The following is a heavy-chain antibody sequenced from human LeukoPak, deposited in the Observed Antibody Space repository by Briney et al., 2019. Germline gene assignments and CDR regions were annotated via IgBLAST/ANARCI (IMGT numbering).Heavy chain of an antibody. J-gene: IGHJ4*02. Sequence: GGSLRLSCAASGFTFSTYEMNWVRQAPGKGLEWVSYISSGNDPIYYADSVKGRFTISRDNAKNSLYLQMNSLRAEDTAVYYCARGYLSYGSGSYKIDYWGQGTLVTVSS. CDR1: GFTFSTYE. D-gene: IGHD3-10*01. V-gene: IGHV3-48*03. CDR3: ARGYLSYGSGSYKIDY. CDR2: ISSGNDPI.